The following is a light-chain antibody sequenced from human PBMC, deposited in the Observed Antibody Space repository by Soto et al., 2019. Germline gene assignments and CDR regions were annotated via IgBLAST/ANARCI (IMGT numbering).Light chain of an antibody. V-gene: IGKV3-20*01. CDR2: GAS. J-gene: IGKJ1*01. CDR1: QSVSSSY. CDR3: HQYGSSITWT. Sequence: ILLTQSHGTLSLSPGERATLSCRASQSVSSSYLAWYQQKPGQAPRLLIYGASSRATGIPDRFSGSGSGTDFTLTISRLEPEAFAVYYCHQYGSSITWTFGQGTKVDIK.